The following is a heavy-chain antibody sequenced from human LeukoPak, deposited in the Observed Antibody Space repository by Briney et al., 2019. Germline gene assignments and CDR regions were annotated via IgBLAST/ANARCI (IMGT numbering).Heavy chain of an antibody. CDR3: ARDGAVAGRTRYFDY. V-gene: IGHV3-33*01. J-gene: IGHJ4*02. D-gene: IGHD6-19*01. Sequence: GGSLRLSCAASGFTFSSYGMHWVRQAPGKGLEWVAVIWYDGGNKYYADSVKGRFTISRDNSKNTLYLQMNSLRAEDTAVYYCARDGAVAGRTRYFDYWGQGTLVTVSS. CDR1: GFTFSSYG. CDR2: IWYDGGNK.